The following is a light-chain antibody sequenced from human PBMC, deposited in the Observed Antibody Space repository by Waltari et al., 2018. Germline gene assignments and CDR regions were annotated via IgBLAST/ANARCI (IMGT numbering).Light chain of an antibody. J-gene: IGKJ1*01. CDR1: QRVSRF. Sequence: EIVLMQSPGTLSLPPGERATLSCRASQRVSRFLAWYQQKPGQAPRLLIYEASSRATDIPDRFSGSGSGTDFSLTISRLEPEDFAVYYCQKYGTLPATFGQGTKVEIK. CDR3: QKYGTLPAT. V-gene: IGKV3-20*01. CDR2: EAS.